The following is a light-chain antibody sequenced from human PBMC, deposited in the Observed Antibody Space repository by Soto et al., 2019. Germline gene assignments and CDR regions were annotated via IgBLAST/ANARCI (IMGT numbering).Light chain of an antibody. V-gene: IGKV3-11*01. J-gene: IGKJ4*01. CDR3: QQRSNWRRLT. CDR1: QSVSSY. CDR2: DAS. Sequence: EIVFTQAPATLSLSPGERATLSCRASQSVSSYLAWYQQKPGQAPRLLIYDASNRATGIPARFSGSGSGTDFTLTISSLEPEDFAVYYCQQRSNWRRLTFGGGTKVDIK.